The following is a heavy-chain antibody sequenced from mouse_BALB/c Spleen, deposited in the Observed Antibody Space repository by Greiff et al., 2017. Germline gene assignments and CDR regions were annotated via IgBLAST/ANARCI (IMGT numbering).Heavy chain of an antibody. V-gene: IGHV5-6-5*01. J-gene: IGHJ4*01. D-gene: IGHD1-1*01. CDR1: GFTFSSYA. CDR2: ISSGGST. CDR3: AREGLTTVLDY. Sequence: EVKLVESGGGLVKPGGSLKLSCAASGFTFSSYAMSWVRQTPEKRLEWVASISSGGSTYYPDSVKGRFTISRDNARNILYLQMSSLRSEDTAMYYCAREGLTTVLDYWGQGTSVTVSS.